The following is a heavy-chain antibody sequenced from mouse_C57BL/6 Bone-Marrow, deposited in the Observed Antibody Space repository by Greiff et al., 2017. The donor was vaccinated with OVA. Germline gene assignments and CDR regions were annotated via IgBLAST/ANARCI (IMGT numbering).Heavy chain of an antibody. D-gene: IGHD1-1*01. CDR1: GYTFTDYY. J-gene: IGHJ2*01. V-gene: IGHV1-26*01. CDR3: ARRRGSTVVATDYFDY. CDR2: INPNNGGT. Sequence: VQLQHSGPELVKPGASVKISCKASGYTFTDYYMNWVKQSHGKSLEWIGDINPNNGGTSYNQKFKGKATLTVDKSSSTAYMELRSLTSEDSAVYYCARRRGSTVVATDYFDYWGQGTTLTVSS.